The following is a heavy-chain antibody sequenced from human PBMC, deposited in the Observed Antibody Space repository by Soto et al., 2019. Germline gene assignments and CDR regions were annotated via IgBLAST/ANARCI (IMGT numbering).Heavy chain of an antibody. CDR3: TKVLGLGEDYGDPFDY. CDR1: GFTFSSYA. CDR2: ISGSGGST. V-gene: IGHV3-23*01. D-gene: IGHD4-17*01. Sequence: EVQLLESGGGLVQPGGSLRLSCAASGFTFSSYAMSWVRQAPGKGLEWVSAISGSGGSTDYADSVNGRFNISRHNSKNTLYLQMNNLKDEDKTVYYCTKVLGLGEDYGDPFDYWGQGTLGTVSS. J-gene: IGHJ4*02.